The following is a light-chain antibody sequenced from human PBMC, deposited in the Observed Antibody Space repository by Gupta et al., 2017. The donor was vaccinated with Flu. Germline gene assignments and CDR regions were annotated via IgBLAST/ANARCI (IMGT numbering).Light chain of an antibody. J-gene: IGKJ2*01. V-gene: IGKV3-20*01. CDR2: GAS. CDR3: QQYGISLYT. Sequence: ELLLTQSPGTLSLSPGERATLSCRASQSVNNNLLTWYQQKPGQAPRLLIYGASSRATGIPDRFSGSGSGTDFTLTIRRLEPEDFAVYYCQQYGISLYTFGQGTKLEIK. CDR1: QSVNNNL.